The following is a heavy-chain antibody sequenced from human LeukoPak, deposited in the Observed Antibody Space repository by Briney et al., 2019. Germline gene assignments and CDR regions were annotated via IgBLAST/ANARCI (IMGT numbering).Heavy chain of an antibody. J-gene: IGHJ6*02. Sequence: GGSLRLSCAASGFTFRSYEMNWVRHAPGRGLEWVSHISGGGESTVYPDAVKGRFTISRDNAKNSLYLQMNSLRAEDTAVYYCARDSALDVWGQGTTVTVSS. CDR1: GFTFRSYE. CDR2: ISGGGEST. D-gene: IGHD3-10*01. V-gene: IGHV3-48*03. CDR3: ARDSALDV.